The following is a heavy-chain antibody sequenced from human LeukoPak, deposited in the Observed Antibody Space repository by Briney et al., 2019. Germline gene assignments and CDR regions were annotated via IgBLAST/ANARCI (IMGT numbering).Heavy chain of an antibody. CDR2: ISWNSGSI. Sequence: PGGSLRLSCAASGFTFDDYAMHWVRQAPGKGLEWVSGISWNSGSIGYADSVEGRFTISRDNAKNSLYLQMNSLRAEDMALYYCAKGLRSQWLVNDAFDIWGQGTMVTVSS. V-gene: IGHV3-9*03. CDR3: AKGLRSQWLVNDAFDI. CDR1: GFTFDDYA. D-gene: IGHD6-19*01. J-gene: IGHJ3*02.